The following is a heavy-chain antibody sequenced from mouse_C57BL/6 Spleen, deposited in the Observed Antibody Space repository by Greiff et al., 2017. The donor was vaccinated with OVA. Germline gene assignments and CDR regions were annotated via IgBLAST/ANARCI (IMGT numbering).Heavy chain of an antibody. D-gene: IGHD4-1*01. CDR2: IYWDDDK. V-gene: IGHV8-12*01. CDR1: GFSLSTSGMG. Sequence: QVTLKVCGPGILQSSQTLSLTCSFSGFSLSTSGMGVSWIRQPSGKGLEWLAHIYWDDDKRYNPSLKSRLTISKDTSRNQVFLKITSVDTADTATYYCAQTGTDWYFDVWGTGTTVTVAS. CDR3: AQTGTDWYFDV. J-gene: IGHJ1*03.